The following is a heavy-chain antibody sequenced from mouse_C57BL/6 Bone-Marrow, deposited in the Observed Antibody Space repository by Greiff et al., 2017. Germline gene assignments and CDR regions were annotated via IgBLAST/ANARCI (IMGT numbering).Heavy chain of an antibody. V-gene: IGHV5-12*01. D-gene: IGHD2-5*01. Sequence: EVKLMESGGGLVQPGGSLKLSCAASGFTFSDYYMYWVRQTPEKRLEWVAYISNGGGSTYYPDTVKGRFTISRDNAKNTLYLQRSRLKSEDTAMYYCATYYSNYYAMDYWGQGTSVTVSS. CDR1: GFTFSDYY. J-gene: IGHJ4*01. CDR2: ISNGGGST. CDR3: ATYYSNYYAMDY.